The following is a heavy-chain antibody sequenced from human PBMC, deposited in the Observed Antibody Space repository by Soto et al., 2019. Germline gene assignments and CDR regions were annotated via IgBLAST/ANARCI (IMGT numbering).Heavy chain of an antibody. CDR2: INHSGST. Sequence: LSLTCAVYGGSFSGYYWSWIRQPPGKGLEWIGEINHSGSTNYNPSLKSRVTISVDTSKNQFSLKLSSVTAADTAVYYCARGRYCSGGSCYSGWFDPWGQGTLVTVSS. D-gene: IGHD2-15*01. CDR3: ARGRYCSGGSCYSGWFDP. V-gene: IGHV4-34*01. CDR1: GGSFSGYY. J-gene: IGHJ5*02.